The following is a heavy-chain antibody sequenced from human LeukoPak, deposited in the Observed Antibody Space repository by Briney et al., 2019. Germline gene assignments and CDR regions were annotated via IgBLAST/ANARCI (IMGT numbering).Heavy chain of an antibody. CDR2: IIPIFGTA. CDR1: GGTFSSYA. V-gene: IGHV1-69*13. Sequence: ASVKVSCKASGGTFSSYAISWVRQAPGQGLEWMGGIIPIFGTANYAQKFQGRVTITADESTSTAYMELSSLRSEDTAVYYCATYYCSSTSCYADYYYGMDVWGKGNTVTVSS. D-gene: IGHD2-2*01. J-gene: IGHJ6*04. CDR3: ATYYCSSTSCYADYYYGMDV.